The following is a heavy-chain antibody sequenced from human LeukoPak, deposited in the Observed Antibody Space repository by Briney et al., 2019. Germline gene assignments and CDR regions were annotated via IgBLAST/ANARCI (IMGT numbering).Heavy chain of an antibody. Sequence: SETLSLTCSVSGGSISSLYWSWIRQPPGKGLEWIGYIYYTGSINYNPSLKSRVTMFVDMSKNQFSLRLSSVTAADTAVYYCARHRAYSSSSPFDYWGQGTLVTVSS. D-gene: IGHD6-6*01. CDR3: ARHRAYSSSSPFDY. V-gene: IGHV4-59*08. J-gene: IGHJ4*02. CDR2: IYYTGSI. CDR1: GGSISSLY.